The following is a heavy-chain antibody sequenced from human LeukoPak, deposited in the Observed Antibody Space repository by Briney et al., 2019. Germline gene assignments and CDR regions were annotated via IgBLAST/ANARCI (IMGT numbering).Heavy chain of an antibody. V-gene: IGHV3-23*01. CDR2: ISGSGGST. D-gene: IGHD1-1*01. J-gene: IGHJ6*02. CDR1: GFTVSSNY. CDR3: AKGQLDPYYYGMDV. Sequence: PGGSLRLSCEASGFTVSSNYMSWVRQAPGKGLEWVSAISGSGGSTYYADSVKGRFTISRDNSKNTLYLQMNSLRAEDTAVYYCAKGQLDPYYYGMDVWGQGTTVTVSS.